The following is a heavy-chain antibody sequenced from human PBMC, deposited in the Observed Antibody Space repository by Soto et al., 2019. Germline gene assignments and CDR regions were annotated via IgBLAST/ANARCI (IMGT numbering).Heavy chain of an antibody. V-gene: IGHV4-4*02. D-gene: IGHD1-26*01. CDR3: ARVVGVASGGPLDF. J-gene: IGHJ4*02. CDR2: IYHSGNT. Sequence: SSETLSLTCAVSGVSITSPNRWSWLRRSPGKGLEWIGEIYHSGNTNYNPSLGTPVTISIDRSKNHFSLQLTSVTAADTAMYYCARVVGVASGGPLDFWGQGTLVTVSS. CDR1: GVSITSPNR.